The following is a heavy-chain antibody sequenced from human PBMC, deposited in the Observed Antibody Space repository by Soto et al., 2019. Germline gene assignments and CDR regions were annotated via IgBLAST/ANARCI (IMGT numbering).Heavy chain of an antibody. V-gene: IGHV1-18*01. J-gene: IGHJ5*02. CDR3: AGDRGGDDASSWFDP. CDR2: ISAYNGNT. Sequence: ASVKVSCKASGYTFTSYGISWVRQAPGQGLEWMGWISAYNGNTNYAQKLQGRVTMTTDTSTSTAYMELRSLRSDDTAVYYCAGDRGGDDASSWFDPWGQGTLVTVSS. D-gene: IGHD3-16*01. CDR1: GYTFTSYG.